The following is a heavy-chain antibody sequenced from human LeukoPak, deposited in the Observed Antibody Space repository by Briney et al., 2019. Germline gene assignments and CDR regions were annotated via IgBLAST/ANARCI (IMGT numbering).Heavy chain of an antibody. Sequence: PGGSLRLSCAASGFTFSSYAMSWVRQAPGKGLEWVSAISASDSRPYYADSVKGRFTISRDNSKNTLYLQLNSLRAEDTAIYYCAKDLSYGFDYWGQGSLVTVSS. D-gene: IGHD5-18*01. V-gene: IGHV3-23*01. CDR1: GFTFSSYA. CDR2: ISASDSRP. J-gene: IGHJ4*02. CDR3: AKDLSYGFDY.